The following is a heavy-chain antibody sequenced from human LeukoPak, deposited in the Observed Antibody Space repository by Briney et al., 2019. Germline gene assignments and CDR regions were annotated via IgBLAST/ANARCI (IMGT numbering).Heavy chain of an antibody. V-gene: IGHV3-33*01. D-gene: IGHD1-14*01. CDR2: IAYDGSRV. Sequence: PGRSLRLSCAGSGFTFGGYGMHWFRQTPGKGLEWVAVIAYDGSRVFYADSVKGRFTISRDNSKNTMSVQMDDLRAEDTAVYYCTRYNNDLFDYWGQGTLVTVSS. CDR3: TRYNNDLFDY. J-gene: IGHJ4*02. CDR1: GFTFGGYG.